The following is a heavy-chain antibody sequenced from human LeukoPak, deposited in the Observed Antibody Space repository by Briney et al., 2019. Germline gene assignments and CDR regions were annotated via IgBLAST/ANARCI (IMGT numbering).Heavy chain of an antibody. Sequence: PGGALRLSCAASGFTFSSYGMHWVRQAPGKGLEWVSSISSSSSYLYYADSVKGRFTISRDNAKNSLYLQMNSLRAEDTAVYYCARGLPPRNYGPRDYWGQGTLVTVSS. J-gene: IGHJ4*02. CDR1: GFTFSSYG. D-gene: IGHD1-7*01. CDR3: ARGLPPRNYGPRDY. CDR2: ISSSSSYL. V-gene: IGHV3-21*01.